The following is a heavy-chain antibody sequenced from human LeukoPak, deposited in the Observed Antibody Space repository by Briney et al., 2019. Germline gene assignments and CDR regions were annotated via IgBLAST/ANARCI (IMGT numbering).Heavy chain of an antibody. Sequence: GGSLRLSCAPSGFTFSSYWMHWVRQAPGKGLVWVSRINSDGSSTNYADSVKGRFTISRDNAKNTLYLQMNSLRAEDTAVYYCARPMVAASNWFDPWGQGTLVTVSS. CDR1: GFTFSSYW. J-gene: IGHJ5*02. CDR3: ARPMVAASNWFDP. D-gene: IGHD2-15*01. CDR2: INSDGSST. V-gene: IGHV3-74*01.